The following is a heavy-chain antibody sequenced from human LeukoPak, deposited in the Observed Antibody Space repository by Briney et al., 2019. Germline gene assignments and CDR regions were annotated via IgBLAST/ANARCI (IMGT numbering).Heavy chain of an antibody. CDR3: ARVDGFIVGSFDY. CDR2: ISSSSSYI. V-gene: IGHV3-21*01. CDR1: GFTFSSYS. D-gene: IGHD1-26*01. J-gene: IGHJ4*02. Sequence: GGSLRLSCAASGFTFSSYSMNWVRQAPGKGLEWVSSISSSSSYIYYADSVKGRFTISRDNAKNSLYLQMDSLRAEDTAVYYCARVDGFIVGSFDYWGQGTLVTVSS.